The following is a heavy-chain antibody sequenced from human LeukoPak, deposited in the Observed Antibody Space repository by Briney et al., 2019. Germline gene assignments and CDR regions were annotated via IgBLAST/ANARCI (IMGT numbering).Heavy chain of an antibody. D-gene: IGHD2-8*01. Sequence: SETLSLTCTVCGGSISSSSYYWGWIRQPPGKGLEWIGSIYYSGSTYYNPSLKSRVTISVDTSKNQFSLKLSSVTAADTAVYYCARSEPNIVLMVYAIQAAFDYWGQGTLVTLSS. J-gene: IGHJ4*02. CDR3: ARSEPNIVLMVYAIQAAFDY. CDR1: GGSISSSSYY. CDR2: IYYSGST. V-gene: IGHV4-39*01.